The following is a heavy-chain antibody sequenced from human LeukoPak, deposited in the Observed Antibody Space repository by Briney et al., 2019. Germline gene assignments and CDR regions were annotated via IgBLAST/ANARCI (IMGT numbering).Heavy chain of an antibody. CDR3: ARLYDFWSGQPRVYYFDY. Sequence: PSEALSLTCSVSGGSVSSGSYYWSWIRQPPGKGLEWIGYIYYSGSTNYNPSLKSRVTISVDTSKNQFSLKLSSVTAADTAVYYCARLYDFWSGQPRVYYFDYWGQGTLVTVSS. J-gene: IGHJ4*02. V-gene: IGHV4-61*01. CDR1: GGSVSSGSYY. CDR2: IYYSGST. D-gene: IGHD3-3*01.